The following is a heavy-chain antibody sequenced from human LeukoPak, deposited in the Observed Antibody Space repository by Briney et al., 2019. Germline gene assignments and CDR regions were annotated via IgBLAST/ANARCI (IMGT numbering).Heavy chain of an antibody. V-gene: IGHV3-7*01. CDR2: IKQDGSEK. CDR3: ASWMAVGARIDY. Sequence: GGSLRLSCAASGFTFSSFWMSWVRQAPGKGLEWVANIKQDGSEKYYVDSVKGRFTISRDNAKNSLYLQMNSLRAEDSAVYYCASWMAVGARIDYWGQGTLVTVSS. J-gene: IGHJ4*02. CDR1: GFTFSSFW. D-gene: IGHD1-26*01.